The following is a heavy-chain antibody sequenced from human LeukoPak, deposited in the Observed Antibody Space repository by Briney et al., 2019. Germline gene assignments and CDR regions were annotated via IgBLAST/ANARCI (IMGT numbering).Heavy chain of an antibody. V-gene: IGHV4-59*08. D-gene: IGHD3-10*01. CDR3: ARLDYHGSGSIDR. CDR2: VSDRGST. CDR1: GGSLNTYY. J-gene: IGHJ5*02. Sequence: SETLSLTCTVSGGSLNTYYWSWIRQSPGKGLEWIGYVSDRGSTDYTSSLRSRVTISVDMSKNQFSLNLTSVTAADTAFYYCARLDYHGSGSIDRWGLGTLVTVSS.